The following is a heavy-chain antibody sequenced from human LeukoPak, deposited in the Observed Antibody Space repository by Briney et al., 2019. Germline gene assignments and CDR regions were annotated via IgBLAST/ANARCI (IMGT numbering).Heavy chain of an antibody. CDR3: AKDYVSSSLNWFDP. Sequence: GRSLRLSCAASGFTFSSYGMHWVRQAPGKGLEWVAVISYDGSNKYYADSVKGRFTISRDNSKNTLYLQMNSLRAEDTAVYYCAKDYVSSSLNWFDPWGQGTLVTVSS. CDR2: ISYDGSNK. J-gene: IGHJ5*02. D-gene: IGHD6-13*01. V-gene: IGHV3-30*18. CDR1: GFTFSSYG.